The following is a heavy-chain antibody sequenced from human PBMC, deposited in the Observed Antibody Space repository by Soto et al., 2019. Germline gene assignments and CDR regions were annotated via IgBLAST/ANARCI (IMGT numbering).Heavy chain of an antibody. Sequence: SVKVSCKASGGTFSSYAISWVRQAPGQGLEWMGGIIPIFGTANYAQKFQGRVTITADESTSTAYMELSSLRSEDTAVYYCARTGEEQRADFLDYYYYGMDVWGQGTTVTVSS. CDR3: ARTGEEQRADFLDYYYYGMDV. CDR2: IIPIFGTA. V-gene: IGHV1-69*13. CDR1: GGTFSSYA. J-gene: IGHJ6*02. D-gene: IGHD3-3*01.